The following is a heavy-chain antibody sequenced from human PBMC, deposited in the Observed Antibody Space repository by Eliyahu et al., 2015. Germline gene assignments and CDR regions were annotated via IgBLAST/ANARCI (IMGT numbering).Heavy chain of an antibody. CDR3: AKGPGYYYFDY. D-gene: IGHD5-18*01. CDR1: XFTFDDYA. Sequence: EVQLVESGGGLVQPXRXXXLSCAAXXFTFDDYAMHWVRQAPGKGLEWVSGISWNSGSIGYADSVKGRFTISRDNAKNSLYLQMNSLRAEDTALYYCAKGPGYYYFDYWGQGTLVTVSS. J-gene: IGHJ4*02. V-gene: IGHV3-9*01. CDR2: ISWNSGSI.